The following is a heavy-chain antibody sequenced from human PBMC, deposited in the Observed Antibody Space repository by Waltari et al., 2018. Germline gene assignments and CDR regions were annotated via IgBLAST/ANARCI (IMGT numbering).Heavy chain of an antibody. D-gene: IGHD1-26*01. J-gene: IGHJ1*01. CDR2: VSVSGKTM. Sequence: EVQLVESGRGLVQPGGSLRLSCAASGFIFSNYEMNWVRQTPGKGLEWVSYVSVSGKTMYNVDSVKGRFTISRDNAKNSLHLQMNSLRAEDTAVYYCARAYSGSYYRYFEYWGQGALVTVSS. CDR1: GFIFSNYE. V-gene: IGHV3-48*03. CDR3: ARAYSGSYYRYFEY.